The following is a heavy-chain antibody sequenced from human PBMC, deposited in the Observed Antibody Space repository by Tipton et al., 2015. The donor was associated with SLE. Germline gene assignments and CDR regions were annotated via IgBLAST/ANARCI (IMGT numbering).Heavy chain of an antibody. CDR2: IYYSGST. D-gene: IGHD5-12*01. V-gene: IGHV4-39*07. CDR3: ARDRGNIVATISYFDY. CDR1: GGSLSSYY. Sequence: TLSLTCTVSGGSLSSYYWGWIRQPPGKGLEWIGSIYYSGSTYYNPSLKSRVTISVDTSKNQFSLKLSSVTAADTAVYYCARDRGNIVATISYFDYWGQGTLVTVSS. J-gene: IGHJ4*02.